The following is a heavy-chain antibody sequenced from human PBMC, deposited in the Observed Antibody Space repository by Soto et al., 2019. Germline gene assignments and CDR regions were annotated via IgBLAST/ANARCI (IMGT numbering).Heavy chain of an antibody. CDR1: GGSFSSYY. J-gene: IGHJ5*02. V-gene: IGHV4-59*01. CDR2: IYYSGST. D-gene: IGHD5-12*01. CDR3: ARLKGEQWLRGRFDP. Sequence: SDTLSLTCTVSGGSFSSYYWSWVRQPPGKGLEWIGYIYYSGSTNYNPSLKSRVTISVDTYKNQFSLKLSSVTAADTAVYYCARLKGEQWLRGRFDPWGQGALATFPS.